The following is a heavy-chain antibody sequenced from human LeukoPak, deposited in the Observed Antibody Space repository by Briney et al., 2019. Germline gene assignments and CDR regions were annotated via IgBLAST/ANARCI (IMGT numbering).Heavy chain of an antibody. V-gene: IGHV4-38-2*01. CDR1: GYSISSGYY. Sequence: SETLSLTCAVSGYSISSGYYWGWLRPPPGKGLEWTGIIYHSGSTYYNPSLKSRVTISVDTSKNQFSLKLSSVTAADTAVYYCARHHSSGWNNWFDPWGQGTLVTVSS. CDR2: IYHSGST. D-gene: IGHD6-19*01. CDR3: ARHHSSGWNNWFDP. J-gene: IGHJ5*02.